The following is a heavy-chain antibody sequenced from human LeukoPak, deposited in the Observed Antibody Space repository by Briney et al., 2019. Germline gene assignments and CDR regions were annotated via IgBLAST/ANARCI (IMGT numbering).Heavy chain of an antibody. Sequence: AGGSLRLSCAASGFTFSNAWTSWVRQAPGKGLEWVGRIKSKTDGGTTDYAAPVKGRFTISRDDSKNTLYLQMNSLKTEDTAVYYRTTAALSGWYIISGVEAFDIWGQGTMVTVSS. J-gene: IGHJ3*02. CDR3: TTAALSGWYIISGVEAFDI. CDR2: IKSKTDGGTT. D-gene: IGHD6-19*01. CDR1: GFTFSNAW. V-gene: IGHV3-15*01.